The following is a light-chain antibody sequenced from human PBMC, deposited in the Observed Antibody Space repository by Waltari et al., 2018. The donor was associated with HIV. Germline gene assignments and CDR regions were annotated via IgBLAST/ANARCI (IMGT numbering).Light chain of an antibody. CDR1: SSDVGNYNF. CDR2: EAT. Sequence: QSALTQPASVSGSPGQSITISCTGTSSDVGNYNFVSWYQQHPGKAPNLLIYEATKRPSGVSDRFSGSKSGNTASLTISGLQPEDEGNYYCSSYAGSTTWVFGGGTLLTVL. J-gene: IGLJ3*02. CDR3: SSYAGSTTWV. V-gene: IGLV2-23*01.